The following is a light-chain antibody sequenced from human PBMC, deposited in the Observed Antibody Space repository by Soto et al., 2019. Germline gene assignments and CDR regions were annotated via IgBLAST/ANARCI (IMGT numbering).Light chain of an antibody. CDR3: QQYDQLPIT. J-gene: IGKJ4*01. CDR2: DVF. CDR1: QNISKY. V-gene: IGKV1-33*01. Sequence: DIQMTQSASSLPASVGDTVTISCQASQNISKYLNWFQQKPGKAPKLLIYDVFNVETGVPSRFSGRDFGTDFTLLISNLQPEDFATYYCQQYDQLPITFGGGTKVDI.